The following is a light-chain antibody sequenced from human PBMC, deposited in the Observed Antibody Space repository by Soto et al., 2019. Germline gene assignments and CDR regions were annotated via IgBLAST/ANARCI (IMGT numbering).Light chain of an antibody. V-gene: IGKV1-5*03. Sequence: DIQMTQSPSSLSASVGDRVTITCRASQSIITWLAWYQQKPGKGLKVLIYRASNLETGVPSRFSGSGSGTEFTLTISSLQPDDFATYYCQQYNVYPWTFGQGTRWISN. CDR1: QSIITW. CDR3: QQYNVYPWT. CDR2: RAS. J-gene: IGKJ1*01.